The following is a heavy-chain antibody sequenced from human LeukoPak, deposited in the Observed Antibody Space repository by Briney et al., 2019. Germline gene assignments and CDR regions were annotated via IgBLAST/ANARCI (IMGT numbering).Heavy chain of an antibody. J-gene: IGHJ6*03. D-gene: IGHD3-3*01. CDR3: ARAGFWSGYSYYMDV. CDR1: GYTFTSYD. V-gene: IGHV1-8*01. CDR2: MNPNSGNT. Sequence: GASVKVSCKASGYTFTSYDINWVRQATGQGLEWMGWMNPNSGNTGYAQKFQGRVTITTDESTSTAYMELSSLRSEDTAVYYCARAGFWSGYSYYMDVWGKGTTVTVSS.